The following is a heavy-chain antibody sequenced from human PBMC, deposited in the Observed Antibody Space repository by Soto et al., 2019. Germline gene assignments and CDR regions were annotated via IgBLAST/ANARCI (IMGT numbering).Heavy chain of an antibody. CDR3: VNMMIARGAFDF. V-gene: IGHV3-64D*06. D-gene: IGHD2-21*01. Sequence: GGAPRISCSASGFAFSSYAMPWVRQTPGKGLEYVSAISPQGGSTYYADSVKGRFTISRDDSKNTVYLQMSSLRPDDTAVYYCVNMMIARGAFDFWGQGTLVTVSS. J-gene: IGHJ4*02. CDR1: GFAFSSYA. CDR2: ISPQGGST.